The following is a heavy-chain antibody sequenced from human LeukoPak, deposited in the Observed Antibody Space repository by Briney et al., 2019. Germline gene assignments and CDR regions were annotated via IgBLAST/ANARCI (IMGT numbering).Heavy chain of an antibody. CDR2: IYYSGRT. D-gene: IGHD1-14*01. CDR1: GGSISSYD. CDR3: LGEPAGGFRFDY. Sequence: RPSETLSLTCTVSGGSISSYDWSWIRQPPAKGLEWIGYIYYSGRTVYNPSLKNRVTMSLDTSKNQFSLKLSSVTASDTTVYYCLGEPAGGFRFDYWGQGILVTVSS. J-gene: IGHJ4*02. V-gene: IGHV4-59*12.